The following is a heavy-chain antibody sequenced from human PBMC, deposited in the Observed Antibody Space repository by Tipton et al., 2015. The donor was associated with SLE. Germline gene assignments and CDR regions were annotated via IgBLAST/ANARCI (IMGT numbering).Heavy chain of an antibody. Sequence: TLSLTCTVSGGSVTNYYWSWIRQPPGKGLEWIGYIYYTGTTSYNPSLKSRLIMTVDTSKNQFSLKLTSVTAADTAVYYCARRHYSGPFDSWGQGTLVTVSS. J-gene: IGHJ4*02. V-gene: IGHV4-59*02. CDR3: ARRHYSGPFDS. D-gene: IGHD5-12*01. CDR2: IYYTGTT. CDR1: GGSVTNYY.